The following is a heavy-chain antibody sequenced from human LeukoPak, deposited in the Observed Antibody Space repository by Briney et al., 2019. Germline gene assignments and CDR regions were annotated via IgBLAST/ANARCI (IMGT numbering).Heavy chain of an antibody. J-gene: IGHJ6*02. CDR2: ISAYNGNT. D-gene: IGHD3-10*01. CDR1: GYTFTSYG. CDR3: ARAGLLWFGELEYGMDV. V-gene: IGHV1-18*01. Sequence: GASVKVSCKASGYTFTSYGISWVRQAPGQGLEWMGWISAYNGNTNYAQKLQGRVTMTTDTSTSTAYMELRSLRSDDTAVYYCARAGLLWFGELEYGMDVWGQGTTVTVSS.